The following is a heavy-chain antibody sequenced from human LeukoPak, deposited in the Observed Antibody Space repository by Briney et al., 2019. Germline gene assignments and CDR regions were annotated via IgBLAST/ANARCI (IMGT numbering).Heavy chain of an antibody. V-gene: IGHV3-11*04. Sequence: GGSLRLSCAASGFTFSDYYMTWIRHAPGKGLEWVSYISSRSGSSIYYADSVKGRFTISRDNAKNSLYLQMNSLRAEDTAVYYCARVGYSGSPGDYWGQGTLVTASS. J-gene: IGHJ4*02. CDR1: GFTFSDYY. D-gene: IGHD1-26*01. CDR3: ARVGYSGSPGDY. CDR2: ISSRSGSSI.